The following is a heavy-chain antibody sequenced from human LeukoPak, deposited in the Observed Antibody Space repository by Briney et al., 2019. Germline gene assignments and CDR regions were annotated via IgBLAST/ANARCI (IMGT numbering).Heavy chain of an antibody. Sequence: GGSLRLSCAASGFTLSSYAMSWVRQGPGKGLEWVSAISVSGNTYHADSVKGRFTISRDNAKNSLSLQMNSLRADDTAVYYCARDGRIQWELDYWGQGILVTVSS. V-gene: IGHV3-23*01. D-gene: IGHD1-26*01. J-gene: IGHJ4*02. CDR3: ARDGRIQWELDY. CDR1: GFTLSSYA. CDR2: ISVSGNT.